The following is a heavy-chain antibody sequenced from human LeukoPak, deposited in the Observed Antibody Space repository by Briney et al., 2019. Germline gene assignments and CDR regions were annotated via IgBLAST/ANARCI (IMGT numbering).Heavy chain of an antibody. D-gene: IGHD5-18*01. CDR1: GGSFSGYY. CDR2: INHSGST. J-gene: IGHJ6*02. CDR3: ARDRGYSYAILRAVGMDA. Sequence: LETLSLTCAVYGGSFSGYYWSWIRQPPGKGLEWIGEINHSGSTNYNPSLKSRVTISVDTSKNQFSLKLSSVTAADTAVYYCARDRGYSYAILRAVGMDAWGQGTTVTVSS. V-gene: IGHV4-34*01.